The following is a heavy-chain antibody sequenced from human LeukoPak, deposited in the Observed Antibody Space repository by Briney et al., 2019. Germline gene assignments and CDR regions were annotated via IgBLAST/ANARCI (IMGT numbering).Heavy chain of an antibody. CDR1: GGSFSGYY. J-gene: IGHJ6*02. CDR3: AALNYYYGMDV. Sequence: PSETLSLTCAVYGGSFSGYYWSRIRQPPGKGLEWIGEINHSGSTNYNPSLKSRVTISVDTSKNQFSLKLSSVTAADTAVYYCAALNYYYGMDVWGQGTTVTVSS. CDR2: INHSGST. V-gene: IGHV4-34*01.